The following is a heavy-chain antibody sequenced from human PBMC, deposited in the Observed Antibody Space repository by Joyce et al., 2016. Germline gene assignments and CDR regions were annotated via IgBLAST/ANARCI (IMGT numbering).Heavy chain of an antibody. CDR2: SYHIGTT. D-gene: IGHD5-24*01. CDR3: ARDSPEMATRNAFDV. V-gene: IGHV4-4*02. CDR1: GGSISSTNW. J-gene: IGHJ3*01. Sequence: QVQLQESGPGLVKPSGTLSLTCAVSGGSISSTNWWSWVRQPPGKGLEWIGESYHIGTTNYNPSLKSRITISVDKSKNQFSLRLSSVTAADTAVYYCARDSPEMATRNAFDVWGQGTMVTVSS.